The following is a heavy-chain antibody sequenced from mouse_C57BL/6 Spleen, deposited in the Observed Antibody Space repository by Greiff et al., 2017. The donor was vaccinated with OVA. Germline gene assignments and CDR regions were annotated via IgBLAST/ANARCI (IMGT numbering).Heavy chain of an antibody. Sequence: EVQLQQSGPELVKPGASVKIPCKASGYTFTDYNMDWVKQSHGKSLEWIGDINPNNGGTIYNQKFKGKATLTVDKSSSTAYMELRSLTSEDTAVYYCARGALYYYGSSRNYFDYWGQGTTLTVSS. CDR3: ARGALYYYGSSRNYFDY. D-gene: IGHD1-1*01. CDR2: INPNNGGT. V-gene: IGHV1-18*01. J-gene: IGHJ2*01. CDR1: GYTFTDYN.